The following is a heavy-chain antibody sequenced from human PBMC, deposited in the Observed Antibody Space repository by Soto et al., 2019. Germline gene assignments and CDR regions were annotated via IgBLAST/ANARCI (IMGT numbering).Heavy chain of an antibody. J-gene: IGHJ4*02. V-gene: IGHV4-39*01. CDR3: ARIYGGYYFDY. Sequence: SETQSLPKTVPGGYISSTSYYWGWNRQPPGKGLEWIGSIYDSVSTYYNPSLKSRVTMSVDTSKNQFSLKLSSVTAADTAVYYCARIYGGYYFDYWGQGTLVTAPQ. D-gene: IGHD4-17*01. CDR2: IYDSVST. CDR1: GGYISSTSYY.